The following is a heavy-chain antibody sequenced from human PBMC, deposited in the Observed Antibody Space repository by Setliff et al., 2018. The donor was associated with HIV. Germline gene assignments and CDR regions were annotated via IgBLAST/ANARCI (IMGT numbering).Heavy chain of an antibody. J-gene: IGHJ4*02. V-gene: IGHV3-11*04. D-gene: IGHD2-15*01. CDR1: GFTFSDYY. Sequence: PGGSLRLSCTASGFTFSDYYMSWIRQSPGKGLKWISYISSSGTTIYYADSVKGRFTISRDNAKNSLYLEMNSLRAEETAVYYCARDLRSSHGSPNYFDYWGRGALVTVSS. CDR2: ISSSGTTI. CDR3: ARDLRSSHGSPNYFDY.